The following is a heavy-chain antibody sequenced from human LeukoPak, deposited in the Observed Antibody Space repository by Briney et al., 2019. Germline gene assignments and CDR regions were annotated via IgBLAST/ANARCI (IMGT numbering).Heavy chain of an antibody. Sequence: GGSLRLSCAASGLTVSSNYMTWLRQAPGRGLEWVSLIYIAGSTTYADSVEGRFTISRQDSNNALHLQLNSLRAEDTAIYYCARDCCSGGGPLDIWGQGTLVTVSS. CDR2: IYIAGST. CDR3: ARDCCSGGGPLDI. J-gene: IGHJ4*02. V-gene: IGHV3-53*01. D-gene: IGHD2-15*01. CDR1: GLTVSSNY.